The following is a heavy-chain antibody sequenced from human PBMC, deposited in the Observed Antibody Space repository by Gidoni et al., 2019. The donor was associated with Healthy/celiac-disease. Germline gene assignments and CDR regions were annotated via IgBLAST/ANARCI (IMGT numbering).Heavy chain of an antibody. V-gene: IGHV4-39*01. CDR1: GGSISSSSYY. Sequence: QLQLQESGPGLVKPSETLSLTCTVSGGSISSSSYYWGWIRQPPGKGLEWIGSIYYSGSTYYNPSLKSRVTISVDTSKNQFSLKLSSVTAADTAVYYCARHGGLVGAPAVFDYWGQGTLVTVSS. D-gene: IGHD1-26*01. J-gene: IGHJ4*02. CDR2: IYYSGST. CDR3: ARHGGLVGAPAVFDY.